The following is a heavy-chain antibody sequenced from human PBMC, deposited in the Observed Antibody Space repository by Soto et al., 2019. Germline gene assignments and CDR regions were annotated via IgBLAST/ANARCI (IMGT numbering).Heavy chain of an antibody. D-gene: IGHD3-22*01. CDR2: ISGSGGST. CDR3: AKVGGTMIVVRYYGMDV. Sequence: EVQLLESGGGLVQPGGSLRLSCAASGFTFSSYAMSWVRQAPGKGLEWVSAISGSGGSTYYADSVKGRFTISRDNSKNTLYLQMNSLRAEDTAVYYCAKVGGTMIVVRYYGMDVWGQGTTVTVSS. V-gene: IGHV3-23*01. J-gene: IGHJ6*02. CDR1: GFTFSSYA.